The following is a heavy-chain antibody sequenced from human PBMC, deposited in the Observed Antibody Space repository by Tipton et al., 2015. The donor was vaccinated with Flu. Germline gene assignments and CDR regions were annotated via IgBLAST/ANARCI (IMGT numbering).Heavy chain of an antibody. D-gene: IGHD4-23*01. J-gene: IGHJ6*02. CDR1: GDSLGSSYY. Sequence: LRLSCSVSGDSLGSSYYWAWIRQPPGRGLEWIGNIHTSAGTYYNLSLKSRVTISVDRSKDQFSLKLSSVTAADTAVYYCARGFYGGQPYYYGMDVWGQGTTVTVSS. V-gene: IGHV4-38-2*02. CDR2: IHTSAGT. CDR3: ARGFYGGQPYYYGMDV.